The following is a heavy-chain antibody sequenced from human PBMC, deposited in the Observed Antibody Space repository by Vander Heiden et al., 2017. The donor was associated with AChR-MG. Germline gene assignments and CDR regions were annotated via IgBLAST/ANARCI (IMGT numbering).Heavy chain of an antibody. D-gene: IGHD6-6*01. J-gene: IGHJ2*01. CDR3: ARVQQLAYWYFDL. CDR2: ISSSGSTI. V-gene: IGHV3-48*03. CDR1: GFTFSSYE. Sequence: EVQLVESGGGLVQPGGSLRLSCPASGFTFSSYEMNWVRQAPGKGLEWVSYISSSGSTIYYADSVKGRFTISRDNAKNSLYLQMNSLRAEDTAVYYCARVQQLAYWYFDLWGRGTLVTVSS.